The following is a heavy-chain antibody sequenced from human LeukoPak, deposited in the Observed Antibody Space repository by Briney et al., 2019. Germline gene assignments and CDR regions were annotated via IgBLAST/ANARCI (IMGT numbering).Heavy chain of an antibody. Sequence: PGGSLRLSCAASGFTFSSYGMLWVRQAPGKGLEWVAVIWYDASNRYYADSVKGRFTISRDNSKNTLYLQMNSLRAEDTAVYFCARDLAAAATWFDPWGQGTLVTVSS. D-gene: IGHD6-13*01. CDR3: ARDLAAAATWFDP. CDR1: GFTFSSYG. J-gene: IGHJ5*02. V-gene: IGHV3-33*01. CDR2: IWYDASNR.